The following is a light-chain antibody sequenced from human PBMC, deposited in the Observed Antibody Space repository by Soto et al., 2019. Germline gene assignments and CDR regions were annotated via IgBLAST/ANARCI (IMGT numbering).Light chain of an antibody. Sequence: QSVLTQPASVSGSPGQSITISCTGTSGDVGAYNYVSWYQHHPGKAPKLIIYDVNDRPSGVSNRFSGSKSGNTASLTISGLQAEDESDYYCSSYTSDNTYVVFGGGTKLTVL. J-gene: IGLJ2*01. V-gene: IGLV2-14*03. CDR2: DVN. CDR3: SSYTSDNTYVV. CDR1: SGDVGAYNY.